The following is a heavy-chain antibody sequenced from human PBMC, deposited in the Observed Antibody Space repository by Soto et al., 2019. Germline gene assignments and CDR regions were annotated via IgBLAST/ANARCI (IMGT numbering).Heavy chain of an antibody. CDR2: IYSGGST. D-gene: IGHD2-15*01. J-gene: IGHJ6*02. Sequence: PGGSLRLSFAASGFTVSSNYMNWVRQAPGKGLEWVSLIYSGGSTYYAHSVKGRFTISRDNSKNTLYLQMNSLRVEDTAIYYCATGYCSGGSCYYGMDVWGQGTTVTVSS. V-gene: IGHV3-53*01. CDR3: ATGYCSGGSCYYGMDV. CDR1: GFTVSSNY.